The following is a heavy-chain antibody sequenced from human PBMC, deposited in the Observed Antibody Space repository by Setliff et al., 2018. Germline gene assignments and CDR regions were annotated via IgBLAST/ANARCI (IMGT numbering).Heavy chain of an antibody. D-gene: IGHD2-2*01. CDR1: GFSFSDAW. V-gene: IGHV3-15*01. CDR3: TRVSGVVRPVDYMDV. Sequence: GGSLRLSCAASGFSFSDAWMNWVRQSPSKGLEWVGRIQSRAHGGEVEYAAPVKGRFTMSRDDSKNSLYLQMNSLKTEDTAVYYCTRVSGVVRPVDYMDVWGKGTTVTVSS. CDR2: IQSRAHGGEV. J-gene: IGHJ6*03.